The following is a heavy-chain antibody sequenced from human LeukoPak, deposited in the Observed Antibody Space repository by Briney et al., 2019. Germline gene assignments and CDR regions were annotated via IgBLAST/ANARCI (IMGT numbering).Heavy chain of an antibody. J-gene: IGHJ4*02. CDR2: INHSGST. D-gene: IGHD3-9*01. CDR3: VVRYFDWPLFTDY. V-gene: IGHV4-39*07. Sequence: SETLSLTCTVSGGSISSSSYYWGWIRQPPGKGLEWIGEINHSGSTNYNPSLKSRVTISVDTSKNQFSLKLSSVTAADTAVYYCVVRYFDWPLFTDYWGQGTLVTVSS. CDR1: GGSISSSSYY.